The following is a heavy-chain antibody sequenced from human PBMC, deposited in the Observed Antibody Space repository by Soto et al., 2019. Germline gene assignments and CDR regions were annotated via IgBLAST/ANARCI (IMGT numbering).Heavy chain of an antibody. CDR1: GGTFSSYA. CDR2: IIPIFGTA. J-gene: IGHJ6*02. CDR3: ARGGGSSIVGATIAYYYYGMDV. V-gene: IGHV1-69*13. D-gene: IGHD1-26*01. Sequence: SVKVSCKASGGTFSSYAISWVRQAPGQGLEWMGGIIPIFGTANYAQKFQGRVTITADESTSTAYMELSSLRSEDMAVCYCARGGGSSIVGATIAYYYYGMDVWGQGTTVTVSS.